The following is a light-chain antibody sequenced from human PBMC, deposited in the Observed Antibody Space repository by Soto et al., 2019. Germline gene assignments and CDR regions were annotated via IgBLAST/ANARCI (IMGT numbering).Light chain of an antibody. CDR3: SSYTSSSTYV. Sequence: QSALTQPASVSGAPGQPIAIACTGTSSDVGAYDYVSWYQQHPGKAPKVMIYDVSNRPSGVSNRFSGSKSGNTASLTISGLQAEDEADYYCSSYTSSSTYVFGTGTKVTVL. J-gene: IGLJ1*01. V-gene: IGLV2-14*01. CDR2: DVS. CDR1: SSDVGAYDY.